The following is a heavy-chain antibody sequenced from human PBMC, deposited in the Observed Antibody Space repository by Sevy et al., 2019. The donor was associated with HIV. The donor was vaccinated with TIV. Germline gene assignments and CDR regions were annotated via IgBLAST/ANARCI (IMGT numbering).Heavy chain of an antibody. CDR3: TKMKDDSSGFHLDY. V-gene: IGHV3-7*01. J-gene: IGHJ4*02. CDR2: IKQDGSEK. Sequence: GGSLRLSCAASGFTFRRYWMSWVRQAPGKGLEWEANIKQDGSEKYYVDSVKGRFTMSRDNAKNSLYLQMNSLRAEDTAVYYCTKMKDDSSGFHLDYWGQGTLVTVSS. CDR1: GFTFRRYW. D-gene: IGHD3-22*01.